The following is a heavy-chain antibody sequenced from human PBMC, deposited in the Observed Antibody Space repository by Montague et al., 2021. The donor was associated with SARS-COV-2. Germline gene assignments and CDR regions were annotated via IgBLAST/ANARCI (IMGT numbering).Heavy chain of an antibody. CDR3: ARDPLYYYDSSGLLLDWYFDL. V-gene: IGHV4-59*01. CDR1: GASINAYY. J-gene: IGHJ2*01. D-gene: IGHD3-22*01. Sequence: SETLSLTCTVSGASINAYYWTWIRQPPAKGLEYIGFTYYSGSANYNPSLKSRVTISVDKSKNQFSLTLTSATAADTAMYYCARDPLYYYDSSGLLLDWYFDLWGRGTLVTVSS. CDR2: TYYSGSA.